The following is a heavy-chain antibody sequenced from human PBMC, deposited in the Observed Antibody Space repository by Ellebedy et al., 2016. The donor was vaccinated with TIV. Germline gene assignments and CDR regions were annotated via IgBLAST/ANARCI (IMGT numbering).Heavy chain of an antibody. CDR2: IKKDGSEK. V-gene: IGHV3-7*01. CDR3: AREGYRDAFDI. CDR1: GFTFSSYW. Sequence: GGSLRLSCAASGFTFSSYWMSWVRQAPGKGLEWVANIKKDGSEKYYVDSVKGRFTISRDNAKNSLYLQMNSLRAEDTAVYYCAREGYRDAFDIWGQGTMVTVSS. D-gene: IGHD5-12*01. J-gene: IGHJ3*02.